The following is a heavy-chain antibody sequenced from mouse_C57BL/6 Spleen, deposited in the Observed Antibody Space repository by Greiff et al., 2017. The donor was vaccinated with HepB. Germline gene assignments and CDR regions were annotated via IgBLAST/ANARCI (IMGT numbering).Heavy chain of an antibody. J-gene: IGHJ2*01. CDR2: ISSGSSTI. V-gene: IGHV5-17*01. CDR1: GFTFSDYG. Sequence: EVKVVESGGGLVKPGGSLKLSCAASGFTFSDYGMHWVRQAPEKGLEWVAYISSGSSTIYYADTVKGRFTISRDNAKNTLFLQMTSLRSEDTAMYYCARSLANWDYYFDYWGQGTTLTVSS. CDR3: ARSLANWDYYFDY. D-gene: IGHD4-1*01.